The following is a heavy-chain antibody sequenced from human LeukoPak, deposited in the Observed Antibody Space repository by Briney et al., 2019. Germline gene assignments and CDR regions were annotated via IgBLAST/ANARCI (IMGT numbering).Heavy chain of an antibody. J-gene: IGHJ4*02. CDR3: ARGGNWNVDDY. D-gene: IGHD1-1*01. Sequence: ASVTVSCKASGYTFTSYDINWVRQAPGQGLEWMGWMNPNRGNTGYAQKFQGRVTMTRNTSISTAYMELSSLRSEDTAVYYCARGGNWNVDDYWGQGTLVTVSS. CDR1: GYTFTSYD. CDR2: MNPNRGNT. V-gene: IGHV1-8*01.